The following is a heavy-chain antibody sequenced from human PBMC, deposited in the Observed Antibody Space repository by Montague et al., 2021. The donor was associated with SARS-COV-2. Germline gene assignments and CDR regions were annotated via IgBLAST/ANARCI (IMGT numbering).Heavy chain of an antibody. CDR1: GGSISSYY. J-gene: IGHJ6*03. CDR3: ARDSRTDFDWLFACSGSYYYYMDV. D-gene: IGHD3-9*01. Sequence: SETLSLTCTVSGGSISSYYWSWIRQPPGKGLEWIGYIYYSGSTNXNPSLKSRVTISVDTSKNQFSLKLSSVTAADTAVYYCARDSRTDFDWLFACSGSYYYYMDVWGKGTTVTVSS. CDR2: IYYSGST. V-gene: IGHV4-59*01.